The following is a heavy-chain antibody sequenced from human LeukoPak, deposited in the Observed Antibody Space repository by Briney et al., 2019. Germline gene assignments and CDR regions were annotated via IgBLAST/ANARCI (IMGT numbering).Heavy chain of an antibody. CDR1: GFTFSSYG. D-gene: IGHD1-26*01. CDR2: ICYDGRNK. J-gene: IGHJ4*02. V-gene: IGHV3-33*01. Sequence: GGSLRLSCAASGFTFSSYGMHWGGQAPGKGLEGVAVICYDGRNKYYADSVKGRFTISRDNSKNTLYLQMHSLRPEDTAVYYCARAPRWEWELNYWGQGPLVTVSS. CDR3: ARAPRWEWELNY.